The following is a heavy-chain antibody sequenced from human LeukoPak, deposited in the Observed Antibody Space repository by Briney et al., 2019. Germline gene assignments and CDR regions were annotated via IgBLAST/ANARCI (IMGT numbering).Heavy chain of an antibody. CDR1: GGSISSYY. Sequence: SETLSLTCTVSGGSISSYYWSWIRQLAGKGLEWIGRIYTSGSTNYNPSLKSRVTMSVDTSKNQFSLKLSSVAAADTAVYYCARDMNVVVPAAIGDWFDPWGQGTLVTVSS. V-gene: IGHV4-4*07. CDR2: IYTSGST. D-gene: IGHD2-2*01. J-gene: IGHJ5*02. CDR3: ARDMNVVVPAAIGDWFDP.